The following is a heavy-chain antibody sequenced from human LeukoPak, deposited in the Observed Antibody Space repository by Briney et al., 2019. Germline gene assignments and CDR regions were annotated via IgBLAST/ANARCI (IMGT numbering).Heavy chain of an antibody. Sequence: SETLSLTCTVSDGSISNYYWSWIRQPPGKGLEWIGYIYTSGSTNYNPSPKSQVTISVGTSKNQFSLKLSSVTAADTAVYYCARHLTGSSVCIEYWGQGTLVTVSS. V-gene: IGHV4-4*09. CDR1: DGSISNYY. CDR2: IYTSGST. CDR3: ARHLTGSSVCIEY. D-gene: IGHD2-8*02. J-gene: IGHJ4*02.